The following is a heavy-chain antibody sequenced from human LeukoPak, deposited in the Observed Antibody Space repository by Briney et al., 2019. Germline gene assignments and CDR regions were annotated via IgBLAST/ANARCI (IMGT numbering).Heavy chain of an antibody. CDR3: AREAAAGTFDY. J-gene: IGHJ4*02. CDR2: MNPNSGNT. CDR1: GYTSTSYD. D-gene: IGHD6-13*01. Sequence: ASVKVSCKASGYTSTSYDINWVRQATGQGLEWMGWMNPNSGNTGYAQKFQGRVTITRNTSISTAYMELSSLRSEDTAVYYCAREAAAGTFDYWGQGTLVTVSS. V-gene: IGHV1-8*03.